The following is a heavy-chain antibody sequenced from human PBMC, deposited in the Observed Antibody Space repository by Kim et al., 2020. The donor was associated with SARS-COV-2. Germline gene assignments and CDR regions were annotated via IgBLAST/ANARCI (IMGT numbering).Heavy chain of an antibody. CDR1: GYTFTSYY. V-gene: IGHV1-46*01. D-gene: IGHD2-2*01. J-gene: IGHJ6*02. Sequence: ASVKVSCKASGYTFTSYYMHWVRQAPGQGLEWMGIINPSGGSTSYAQKFQGRVTMTRDTSTSTVYMELSSLRSEDTAVYYCARGMAYPDIVVVPAATFPYYYYYGMDVWGQGTTVTVSS. CDR2: INPSGGST. CDR3: ARGMAYPDIVVVPAATFPYYYYYGMDV.